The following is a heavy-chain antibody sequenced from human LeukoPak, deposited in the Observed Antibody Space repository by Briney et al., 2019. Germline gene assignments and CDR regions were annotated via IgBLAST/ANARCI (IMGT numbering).Heavy chain of an antibody. V-gene: IGHV4-4*07. Sequence: PSETLSLTCTVSGGSISSYYWSWIRQPAGKGLEWIGRIYTSGSTNYNPSLKSRVTMSVDTSKNQFSLKLSSVTAADTAVYYCAREAQKYYDILTGYYPIFDYSGQGTLVTVSS. CDR2: IYTSGST. J-gene: IGHJ4*02. D-gene: IGHD3-9*01. CDR1: GGSISSYY. CDR3: AREAQKYYDILTGYYPIFDY.